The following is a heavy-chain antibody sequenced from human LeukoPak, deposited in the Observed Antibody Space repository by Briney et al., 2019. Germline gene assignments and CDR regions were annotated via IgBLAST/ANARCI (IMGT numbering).Heavy chain of an antibody. CDR2: ISNDERNK. CDR1: GFNFHNFA. Sequence: GGSLRLSCEASGFNFHNFAMHWVRQAPGKGLEWVAVISNDERNKYYTDSVKGRFTISRDNSKSTVYLQMNSLRPEDTAEYYCARPSPPGDGYNPCDYWGPGALVIVSS. J-gene: IGHJ4*02. D-gene: IGHD5-24*01. V-gene: IGHV3-30*04. CDR3: ARPSPPGDGYNPCDY.